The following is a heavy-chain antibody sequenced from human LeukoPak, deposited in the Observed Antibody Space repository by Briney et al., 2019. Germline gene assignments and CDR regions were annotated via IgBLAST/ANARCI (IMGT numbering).Heavy chain of an antibody. Sequence: GTSLRLSCAASGFSFTTYGMHWVRQAPLKGLEWLAAISYDGRNQNYADSVKGRFTIFRDNSQNTLYLQMNSLRAEDTAVYYCAKWSSGWSVWGQGTLVTVSS. J-gene: IGHJ4*02. CDR3: AKWSSGWSV. CDR2: ISYDGRNQ. V-gene: IGHV3-30*18. D-gene: IGHD6-19*01. CDR1: GFSFTTYG.